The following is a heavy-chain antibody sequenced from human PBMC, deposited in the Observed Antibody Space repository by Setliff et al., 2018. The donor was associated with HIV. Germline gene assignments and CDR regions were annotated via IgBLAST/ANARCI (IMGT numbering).Heavy chain of an antibody. CDR3: VLYSTGASRFDY. V-gene: IGHV1-69-2*01. Sequence: VASVKVSCKASGYTFIDKDMHWVRQAPGKGLHWMGRIDPENDETKYSQKFQVRFTMTADRSTDTAYMELSGLRSEDTAIYYCVLYSTGASRFDYWGQGTLVTVSS. J-gene: IGHJ4*02. D-gene: IGHD2-8*01. CDR1: GYTFIDKD. CDR2: IDPENDET.